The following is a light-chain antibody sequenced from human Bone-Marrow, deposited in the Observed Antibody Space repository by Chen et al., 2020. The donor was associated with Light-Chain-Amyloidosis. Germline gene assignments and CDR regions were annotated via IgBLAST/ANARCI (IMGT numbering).Light chain of an antibody. V-gene: IGLV3-21*02. CDR3: QVWDRSSDRPV. Sequence: SYVLTQPSSGSVAPGQTATIACGGNNIGSTSVHWYQQTPGQAPLLVVYDDSDRPSGIPERLSVSNSGNTATLTISRVEAGDEADYNCQVWDRSSDRPVFGGGTKLTVL. CDR2: DDS. CDR1: NIGSTS. J-gene: IGLJ3*02.